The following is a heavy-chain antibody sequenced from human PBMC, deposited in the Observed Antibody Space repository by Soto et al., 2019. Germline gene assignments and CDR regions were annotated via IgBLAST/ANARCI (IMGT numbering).Heavy chain of an antibody. Sequence: SETLSLTCAVSGASISTNNWWSWVRQPPGKGLEWIGEVYHSGSTNCNPSLKSRVTIPIDKSKNQFSLRLTSMTAADTAVYYCAVPGAGDFDYWSQGTLVTVSS. CDR2: VYHSGST. D-gene: IGHD6-13*01. J-gene: IGHJ4*02. V-gene: IGHV4-4*02. CDR3: AVPGAGDFDY. CDR1: GASISTNNW.